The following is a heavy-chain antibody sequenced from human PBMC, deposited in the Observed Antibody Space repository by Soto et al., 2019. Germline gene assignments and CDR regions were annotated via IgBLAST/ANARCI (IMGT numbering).Heavy chain of an antibody. J-gene: IGHJ3*02. Sequence: GGPLRLACSASGFSFSSAWMSWVRQAPGKGLEWVGRIKSKTDGGTTDYAAPVKGRFTISRDDSKNTLFLQMNSLKTEHTAVYYCATDRGWLVLSDAFDIWGHGTMVTVSS. CDR3: ATDRGWLVLSDAFDI. CDR1: GFSFSSAW. D-gene: IGHD6-19*01. CDR2: IKSKTDGGTT. V-gene: IGHV3-15*01.